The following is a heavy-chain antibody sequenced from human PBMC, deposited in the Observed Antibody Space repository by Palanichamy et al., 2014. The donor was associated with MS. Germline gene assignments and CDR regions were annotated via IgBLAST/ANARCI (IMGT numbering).Heavy chain of an antibody. V-gene: IGHV4-59*08. CDR2: IYYSGRK. CDR1: GGSISSYY. Sequence: QVQLQESGPGLVKPSETLSLTCTVFGGSISSYYWTWIRQPPGKGLEWIGYIYHSGTNIYYSGRKNYNPSLKSRVTISADTSKNQFSLKLSSVTAADTAVYYCARREGSSWSFDYWGQGTPVTVSS. J-gene: IGHJ4*02. D-gene: IGHD6-13*01. CDR3: ARREGSSWSFDY.